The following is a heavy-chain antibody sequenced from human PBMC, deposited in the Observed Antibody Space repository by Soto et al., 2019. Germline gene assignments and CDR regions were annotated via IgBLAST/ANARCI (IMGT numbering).Heavy chain of an antibody. D-gene: IGHD2-2*02. CDR2: IYPGDSDT. CDR3: ATGGYCSSTSCYNFFDY. J-gene: IGHJ4*02. V-gene: IGHV5-51*01. CDR1: GYSFTTYW. Sequence: PGESLKISCKGSGYSFTTYWIGWVRQMPGKGLEWMGIIYPGDSDTRYSPSFQGQVTISADKSISTAYLQWSSLTASDTAMYYCATGGYCSSTSCYNFFDYWGQGTMAPVYS.